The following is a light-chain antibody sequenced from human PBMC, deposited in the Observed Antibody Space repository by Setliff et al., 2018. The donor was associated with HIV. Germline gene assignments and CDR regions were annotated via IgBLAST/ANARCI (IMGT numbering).Light chain of an antibody. CDR1: SSDVGNYNL. V-gene: IGLV2-23*02. CDR2: EVN. CDR3: SSYARGSTYV. J-gene: IGLJ1*01. Sequence: QSALTQPASVSRSPGQSITLSCTGTSSDVGNYNLVSWYQLHPDRAPKLMIYEVNKRPSGVSNRFSGSKSGNTASLTISGLQAEDEADYYCSSYARGSTYVFGTGTKVTV.